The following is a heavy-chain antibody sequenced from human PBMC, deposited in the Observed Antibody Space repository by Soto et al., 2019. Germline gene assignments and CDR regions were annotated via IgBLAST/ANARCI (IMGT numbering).Heavy chain of an antibody. J-gene: IGHJ5*02. D-gene: IGHD3-10*01. CDR3: VRDLYGSGTSLRGWFDP. CDR2: ICSTGIYK. Sequence: QEQLVESGGGWVKPGGSLRLSCAASGFTFSDYYIAWIRQAPGKGLEWISYICSTGIYKRYADSVKGRFTIARDNANNSLVLQMNSLRADDTAVYYCVRDLYGSGTSLRGWFDPWGQGTLVTVSS. CDR1: GFTFSDYY. V-gene: IGHV3-11*06.